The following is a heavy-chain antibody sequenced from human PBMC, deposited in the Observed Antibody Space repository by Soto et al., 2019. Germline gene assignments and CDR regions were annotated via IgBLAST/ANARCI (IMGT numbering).Heavy chain of an antibody. J-gene: IGHJ6*02. Sequence: QVQLVQSGGEVKKPGASVKVSCKASGYTFTSYGISWVRQAPGQGLEWMGWITIYNGNTNYAQILQGRVTMTPDTSTSTAYMELRSLRSDDTAVYYCARVLLTGYYEGRDYYGMDVWGQGTTVTVSS. V-gene: IGHV1-18*01. CDR3: ARVLLTGYYEGRDYYGMDV. D-gene: IGHD3-9*01. CDR2: ITIYNGNT. CDR1: GYTFTSYG.